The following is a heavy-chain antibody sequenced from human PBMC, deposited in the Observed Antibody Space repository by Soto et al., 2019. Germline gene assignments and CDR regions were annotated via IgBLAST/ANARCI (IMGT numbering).Heavy chain of an antibody. Sequence: SETLSLTCAVSGYSISSSNWWGWIRQPPGKGLEWIGYIYYSGTTYYNPSLKSRVTMSVDTSKNQFSLKLTSVTAVDTAVYYCARPRLQWLAEDAFEIWGQGTMVTGSS. CDR2: IYYSGTT. D-gene: IGHD6-19*01. CDR3: ARPRLQWLAEDAFEI. J-gene: IGHJ3*02. V-gene: IGHV4-28*01. CDR1: GYSISSSNW.